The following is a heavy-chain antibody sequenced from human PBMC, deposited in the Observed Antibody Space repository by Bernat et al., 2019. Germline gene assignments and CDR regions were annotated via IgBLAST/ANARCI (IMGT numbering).Heavy chain of an antibody. V-gene: IGHV3-21*01. CDR3: VRDSFSLT. CDR2: ISSSNSYI. J-gene: IGHJ5*02. Sequence: EVQLVESGGGLVKPGGSLRLSFAASGFTFIAYNLNWVRQAPGKGLDWVSSISSSNSYIYYAELVKGRFTISRDNAKNTLYLQMNSLRDEDTAVYYCVRDSFSLTWGQGALVTVSS. CDR1: GFTFIAYN.